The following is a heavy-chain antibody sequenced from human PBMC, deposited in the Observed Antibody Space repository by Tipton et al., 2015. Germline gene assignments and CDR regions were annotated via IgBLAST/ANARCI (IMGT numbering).Heavy chain of an antibody. CDR2: FYYSGGT. Sequence: GLVKPSETLSLTCTVSGGSIRSYYWSWIRQPPGKGLEWIGFFYYSGGTNYYPSLRSRVTISVDTSKNQFSLKLNSVTAADTAMYYCARGGPHFWEPRFWGQGTLVTVSS. CDR1: GGSIRSYY. J-gene: IGHJ4*02. D-gene: IGHD3-3*02. CDR3: ARGGPHFWEPRF. V-gene: IGHV4-59*01.